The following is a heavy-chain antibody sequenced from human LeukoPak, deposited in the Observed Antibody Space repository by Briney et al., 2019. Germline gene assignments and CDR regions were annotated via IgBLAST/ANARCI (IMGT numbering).Heavy chain of an antibody. V-gene: IGHV4-38-2*02. CDR1: GYSISSGYY. CDR2: INHSGST. D-gene: IGHD6-19*01. J-gene: IGHJ4*02. CDR3: ARVGGGVAVAGSYFDY. Sequence: PSETLSLTCTVSGYSISSGYYWGWIRQPPGKGLEWIGEINHSGSTNYNPSLKSRVTISVDTSKNQFSLKLSSVTAADTAVYYCARVGGGVAVAGSYFDYWGQGTLVTVSS.